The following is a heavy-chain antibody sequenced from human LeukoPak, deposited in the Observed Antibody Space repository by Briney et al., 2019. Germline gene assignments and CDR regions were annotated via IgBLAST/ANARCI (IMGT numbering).Heavy chain of an antibody. CDR3: ARVFLPGRYDSSGYLDY. CDR1: GFTFSSYS. Sequence: PGGSLRLSCAASGFTFSSYSMNWVRQAPGKGLEWVSYIGSSSNTIYYADSVKGRFTISRDNAKNSLYLQMNSLRAEDTAVYYCARVFLPGRYDSSGYLDYWGQGTLVTVSS. J-gene: IGHJ4*02. CDR2: IGSSSNTI. D-gene: IGHD3-22*01. V-gene: IGHV3-48*01.